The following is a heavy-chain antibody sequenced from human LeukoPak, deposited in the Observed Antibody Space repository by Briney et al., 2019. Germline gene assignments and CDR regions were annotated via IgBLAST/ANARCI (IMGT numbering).Heavy chain of an antibody. CDR3: ARGRSSGGYYSELDY. V-gene: IGHV1-46*01. CDR2: INLSGGST. Sequence: ASVKVSCKASGYTFTSYYMHWVRQAPGQGLEWMGIINLSGGSTTYAQEFQGRVTMTRDTSTNTVYMELSSLRSEDTAVYYCARGRSSGGYYSELDYWGQGTLVTVSS. J-gene: IGHJ4*02. CDR1: GYTFTSYY. D-gene: IGHD3-10*01.